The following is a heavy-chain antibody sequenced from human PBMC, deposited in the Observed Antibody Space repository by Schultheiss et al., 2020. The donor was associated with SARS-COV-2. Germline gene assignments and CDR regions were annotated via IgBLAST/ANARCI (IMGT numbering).Heavy chain of an antibody. CDR3: ARVAEAFDI. V-gene: IGHV4-59*01. Sequence: SETLSLTCTVSGGSISSYYWSWIRQPPGKGLEWIGYIYYSGNTNYNPSLKSRVTISVDTSKNQFSLKLSSVTAADTAVYYCARVAEAFDIWGQGTMVTVSS. J-gene: IGHJ3*02. CDR1: GGSISSYY. CDR2: IYYSGNT.